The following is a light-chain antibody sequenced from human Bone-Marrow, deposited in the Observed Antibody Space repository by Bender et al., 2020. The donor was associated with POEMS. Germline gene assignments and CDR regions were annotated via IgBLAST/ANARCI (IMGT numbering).Light chain of an antibody. CDR2: EGS. J-gene: IGLJ2*01. Sequence: QSALTQPASVSGSPGQSITISCTGTSSDVGIYNLVSWYQQLPGKAPKLMIYEGSKRPSGLSNRFSGSKSGNTASLTISGLQAEDEADYYCSSYAGSSSSVVFGGGTKLTVL. V-gene: IGLV2-14*02. CDR3: SSYAGSSSSVV. CDR1: SSDVGIYNL.